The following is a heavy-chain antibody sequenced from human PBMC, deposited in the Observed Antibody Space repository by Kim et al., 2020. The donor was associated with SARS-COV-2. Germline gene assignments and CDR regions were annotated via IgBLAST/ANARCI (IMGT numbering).Heavy chain of an antibody. Sequence: GGSLRLSCAASGFTFSSYAMHWVRQAPGKGLEWVAVISYDGSNKYYADSVKGRFTISRDNSKNTLYLQMNSLRAEDTAVYYCAREMVSSRHFDYWGQGTL. D-gene: IGHD2-8*01. CDR2: ISYDGSNK. CDR3: AREMVSSRHFDY. J-gene: IGHJ4*02. V-gene: IGHV3-30-3*01. CDR1: GFTFSSYA.